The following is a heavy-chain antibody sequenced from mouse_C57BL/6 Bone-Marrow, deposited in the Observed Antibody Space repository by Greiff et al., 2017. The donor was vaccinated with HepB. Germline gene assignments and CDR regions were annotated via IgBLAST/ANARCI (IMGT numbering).Heavy chain of an antibody. D-gene: IGHD3-2*02. J-gene: IGHJ2*01. V-gene: IGHV1-81*01. CDR3: ARRTAQVPFDY. Sequence: QVQLQQSGAELARPGASVKLSCKASGYTFTSYGIGWVKQSTGQGFEWIGEIYPRSGNTYYNEKFKGKATLTADKSSSTAYMELRSLTSEDSAVYFCARRTAQVPFDYWGQGTTLTVSS. CDR1: GYTFTSYG. CDR2: IYPRSGNT.